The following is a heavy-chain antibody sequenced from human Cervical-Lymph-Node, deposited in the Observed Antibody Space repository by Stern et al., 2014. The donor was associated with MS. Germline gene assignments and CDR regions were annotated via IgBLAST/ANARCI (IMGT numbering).Heavy chain of an antibody. D-gene: IGHD3-10*01. V-gene: IGHV3-30*18. CDR1: GFTFSSYG. CDR2: ISYDGSDT. Sequence: VQLVESGGGVVQPGRPLRLPCTVSGFTFSSYGMHWVRQAPGKGLEWVAVISYDGSDTYYAESWKGRFTSSRDNSKNTLYLEMRSLRPEDTAVYYFVKRGITEVRGVRLGDYWGPGTLVIVSS. J-gene: IGHJ4*02. CDR3: VKRGITEVRGVRLGDY.